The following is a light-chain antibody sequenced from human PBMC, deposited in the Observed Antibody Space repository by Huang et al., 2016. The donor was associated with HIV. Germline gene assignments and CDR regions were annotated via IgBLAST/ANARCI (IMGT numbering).Light chain of an antibody. CDR2: GAS. J-gene: IGKJ3*01. V-gene: IGKV3-15*01. CDR1: QSVGGD. CDR3: QQYRNWPPLT. Sequence: EIVMTQSPVTLSVSPGESATLSCRASQSVGGDLAWYQHKPGQAPRLLIYGASTRATGIPDRCSGSGSGTDFTLTISSLQSEDAAVYYCQQYRNWPPLTFGPGTKVDIK.